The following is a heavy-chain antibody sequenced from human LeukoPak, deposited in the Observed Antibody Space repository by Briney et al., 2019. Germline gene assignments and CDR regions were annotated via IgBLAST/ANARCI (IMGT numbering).Heavy chain of an antibody. V-gene: IGHV1-24*01. J-gene: IGHJ4*02. D-gene: IGHD2-2*01. CDR1: GYTLTELS. Sequence: KVSXKVSGYTLTELSMHWVRQAPGKGLEWMGGFDPEDGETIYAQKLKGRVTMTEETSKDTAYMELSSLRSEDTSVYYCATAEDIVVAPDYWGQGTLVTVSS. CDR2: FDPEDGET. CDR3: ATAEDIVVAPDY.